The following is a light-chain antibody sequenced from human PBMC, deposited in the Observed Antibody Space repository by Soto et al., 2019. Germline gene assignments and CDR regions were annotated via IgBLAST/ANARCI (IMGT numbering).Light chain of an antibody. J-gene: IGLJ3*02. CDR1: SSNIGGNT. Sequence: QSVLTQPPSASGTPWQRVTISCSGSSSNIGGNTVDWYQQLPGTAPKLLIYSNNQRPSGVPDRFSGSKSGTSASLAISGLQSEDEADYYCAAWDDSLNGWVFGGGTKLTVL. V-gene: IGLV1-44*01. CDR3: AAWDDSLNGWV. CDR2: SNN.